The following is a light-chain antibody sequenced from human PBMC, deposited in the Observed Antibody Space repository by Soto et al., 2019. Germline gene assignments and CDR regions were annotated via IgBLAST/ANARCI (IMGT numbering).Light chain of an antibody. CDR3: QTWGSGIVV. Sequence: QPVLTQSPSASASLGASVKLTCTLSSGHSNYAIAWHQQQSEKGTRYLIKLNSDGSHSKGDGIPERFSGSSSGDERYLTISSHQSEDEAGYYCQTWGSGIVVFGGGTKLTVL. J-gene: IGLJ2*01. CDR1: SGHSNYA. CDR2: LNSDGSH. V-gene: IGLV4-69*01.